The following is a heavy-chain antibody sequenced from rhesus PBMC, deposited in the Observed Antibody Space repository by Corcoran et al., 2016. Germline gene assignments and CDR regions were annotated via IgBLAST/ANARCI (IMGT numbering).Heavy chain of an antibody. CDR1: GGSISGGYG. Sequence: QVQLQESGPGLLKPSETLSLTCAVSGGSISGGYGWGWIRQPPGKGLEWIGSYYNSSGNPYLNPSLKSRVTISTDTSQNQFSLKLSSVTAADTAVYYCVRAHGGYSLFSLDYWGQGVLVTVSS. D-gene: IGHD5-24*01. V-gene: IGHV4S7*01. CDR3: VRAHGGYSLFSLDY. CDR2: YYNSSGNP. J-gene: IGHJ4*01.